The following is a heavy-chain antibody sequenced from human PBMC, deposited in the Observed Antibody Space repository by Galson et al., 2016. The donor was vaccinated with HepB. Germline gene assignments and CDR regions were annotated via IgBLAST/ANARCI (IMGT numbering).Heavy chain of an antibody. Sequence: SLRLSCAASGFTFGHYGMHWVRRAPGKGLEWVAVVSDNGGITYYGDSAKGRFTISRDNPKNTLYLQMSSLRPEDTAVYYCTKEGPVSGGSRYSFDYWGQGTLVTVSS. J-gene: IGHJ4*02. CDR3: TKEGPVSGGSRYSFDY. CDR1: GFTFGHYG. V-gene: IGHV3-30*18. D-gene: IGHD2-15*01. CDR2: VSDNGGIT.